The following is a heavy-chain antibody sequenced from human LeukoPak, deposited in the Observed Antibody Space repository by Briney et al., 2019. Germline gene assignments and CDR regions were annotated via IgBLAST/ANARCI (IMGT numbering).Heavy chain of an antibody. CDR3: ATRASDSYCRSTTCYHYYGMDV. CDR1: GFTFRSYS. D-gene: IGHD2-2*01. V-gene: IGHV3-48*02. CDR2: ISSSSTTI. Sequence: GGSLRLSCAGSGFTFRSYSMNWVRQAPGKGLEWVSYISSSSTTIYYADSVKGRFTISRDNAKNSLYLQMNSLRDEDTAVYYCATRASDSYCRSTTCYHYYGMDVWGQGTTVTVSS. J-gene: IGHJ6*02.